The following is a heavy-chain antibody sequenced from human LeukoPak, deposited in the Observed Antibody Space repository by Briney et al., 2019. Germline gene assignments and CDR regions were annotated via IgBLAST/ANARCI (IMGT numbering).Heavy chain of an antibody. Sequence: SETLSLTCTVSGGSLSSYYWSWIRQPPGKGLEWIGYIYYSGSTNYNPSLKSRVTISVDTSKNQFSLKLSSVTAADTAVYYCARSAGLKYSYGYASTTLWDYWGQGTLVTVSS. CDR1: GGSLSSYY. D-gene: IGHD5-18*01. J-gene: IGHJ4*02. V-gene: IGHV4-59*01. CDR3: ARSAGLKYSYGYASTTLWDY. CDR2: IYYSGST.